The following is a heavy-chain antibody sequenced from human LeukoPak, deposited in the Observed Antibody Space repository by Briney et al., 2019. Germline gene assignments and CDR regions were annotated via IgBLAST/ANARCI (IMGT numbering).Heavy chain of an antibody. J-gene: IGHJ4*02. V-gene: IGHV4-38-2*02. Sequence: SETLSLTCTVSGYSISSGYYWGWIRQPPGKGLEWIGSIYHSGSTYYNPSLKSRVTISVDTSKNQFSLKLSSVTAANTAVYYCASLRERSYYARGFDYWGQGTLVTVSS. D-gene: IGHD1-26*01. CDR3: ASLRERSYYARGFDY. CDR2: IYHSGST. CDR1: GYSISSGYY.